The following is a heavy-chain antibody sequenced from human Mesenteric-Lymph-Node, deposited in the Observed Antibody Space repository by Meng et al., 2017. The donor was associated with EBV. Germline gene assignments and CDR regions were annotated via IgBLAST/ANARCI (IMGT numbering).Heavy chain of an antibody. CDR2: TYYRSKWYN. J-gene: IGHJ4*02. CDR1: GDSVSNTNVA. Sequence: QVQLHPSGPGLGKPSPTLSLTCAISGDSVSNTNVAWNWIWKSPSRGLEWLGRTYYRSKWYNEYAQSVKGRITINPDTSKSEFSLQLNSVTPDDTAVYYCSRESWRAFDYWGQGTLVTVSS. V-gene: IGHV6-1*01. CDR3: SRESWRAFDY.